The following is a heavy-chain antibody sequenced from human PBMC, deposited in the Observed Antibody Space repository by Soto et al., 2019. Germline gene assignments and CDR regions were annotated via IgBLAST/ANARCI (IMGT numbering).Heavy chain of an antibody. CDR3: AGSDYNHNSGIDV. D-gene: IGHD3-10*01. J-gene: IGHJ6*02. V-gene: IGHV4-30-2*01. CDR2: IYHSGST. Sequence: SETLSLTSAVSGGCSNSGGYSWSWIRQQPGKGLEWIGYIYHSGSTYYNPSLKSRFTISVDRSNNQFSLKLSSVTAADTALYFCAGSDYNHNSGIDVWGQGTTVTDS. CDR1: GGCSNSGGYS.